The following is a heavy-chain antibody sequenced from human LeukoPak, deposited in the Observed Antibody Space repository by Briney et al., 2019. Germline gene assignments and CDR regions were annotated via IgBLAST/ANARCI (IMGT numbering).Heavy chain of an antibody. D-gene: IGHD3-10*01. V-gene: IGHV7-4-1*02. CDR2: INTNTGNP. CDR1: GYTFTSYA. J-gene: IGHJ6*02. CDR3: ARAMVHIYYYGMDV. Sequence: ASVNVSCKASGYTFTSYAMNWVREAPGQGLEWMGWINTNTGNPTYAQGFTGRFVFSLDTSVSTAYLQISSLKAEDTAVYYCARAMVHIYYYGMDVWGQGTTVTVSS.